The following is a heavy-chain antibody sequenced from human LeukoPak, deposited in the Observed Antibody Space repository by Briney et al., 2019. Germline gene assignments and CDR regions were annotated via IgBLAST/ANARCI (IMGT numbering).Heavy chain of an antibody. D-gene: IGHD4-17*01. CDR2: ISAYNGNT. CDR1: GYTFTGYY. CDR3: ARGGVAGDTIDY. J-gene: IGHJ4*02. Sequence: ASVKVSCKASGYTFTGYYMHWVRQAPGQGLEWMGWISAYNGNTNYAQKLQGRVTMTTDTSTSTAYMELRSLRSDDTAVYYCARGGVAGDTIDYWGQGTLVTVSS. V-gene: IGHV1-18*04.